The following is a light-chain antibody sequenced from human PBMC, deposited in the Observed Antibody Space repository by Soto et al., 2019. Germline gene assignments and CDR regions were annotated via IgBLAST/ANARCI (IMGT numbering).Light chain of an antibody. V-gene: IGKV3D-20*02. J-gene: IGKJ1*01. Sequence: VLTNSPCTLSLSPGVRATLSCRASQSVSSSYLAWYQQKPGQAPRLLMYDASSRATGIPDRFSGSGSGIDFTLTISRLEPEDLGVYYCQQHGNWSCTFGHGTKVDIK. CDR3: QQHGNWSCT. CDR1: QSVSSSY. CDR2: DAS.